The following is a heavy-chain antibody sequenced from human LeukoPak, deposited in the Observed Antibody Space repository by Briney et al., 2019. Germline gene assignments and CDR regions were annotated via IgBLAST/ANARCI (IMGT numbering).Heavy chain of an antibody. Sequence: GGSLRLPCAASGFTFSSYSMNWGRHAAREGLEWVSSISSSSSYIYYADSVKGRFTISRDNAKNSLYLQMNSLRAEDTAVYYCARDRRFDPWGQGTLVTVSS. J-gene: IGHJ5*02. V-gene: IGHV3-21*01. CDR3: ARDRRFDP. CDR1: GFTFSSYS. CDR2: ISSSSSYI.